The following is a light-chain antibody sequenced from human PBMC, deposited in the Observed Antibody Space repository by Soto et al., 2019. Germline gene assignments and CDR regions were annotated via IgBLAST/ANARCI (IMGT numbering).Light chain of an antibody. CDR2: DAS. CDR1: QSVSSY. Sequence: EIVLTQSPATLSLAPGERATRSCRASQSVSSYLAWYQQKPGRAPRLLIYDASNMSTGIPARFSGSGSGTDFTLTISSLEPEDFAVYYCQQRSNWPITFGQGTRLEIK. CDR3: QQRSNWPIT. J-gene: IGKJ5*01. V-gene: IGKV3-11*01.